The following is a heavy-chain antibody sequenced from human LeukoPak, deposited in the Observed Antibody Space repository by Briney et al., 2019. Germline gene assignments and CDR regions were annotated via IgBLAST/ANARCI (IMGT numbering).Heavy chain of an antibody. Sequence: GGSLRLSCSASGFIFNNYAMHWVRQAPGRGLEYVSVISSNGDNTYYADSVKGRFTISRDNSENTLYLQMSSLRVEDTAIYYCVKRLTVGFGGAHCFDYWGPGTLVTVSS. CDR2: ISSNGDNT. D-gene: IGHD3-10*01. V-gene: IGHV3-64D*06. CDR1: GFIFNNYA. J-gene: IGHJ4*02. CDR3: VKRLTVGFGGAHCFDY.